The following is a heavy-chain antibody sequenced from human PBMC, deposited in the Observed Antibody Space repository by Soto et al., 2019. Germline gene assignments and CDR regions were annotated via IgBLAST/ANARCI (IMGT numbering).Heavy chain of an antibody. D-gene: IGHD3-10*01. Sequence: SETLSLTCTVSGGSISSSSYYGGWIRQPPGKGLEWIGYIYYSGSTNYNPSLKSRVTISVDTSKNQFSLKLSSVTAADTAVYYCARVWGGAFDFWGQGTMVTVSS. CDR2: IYYSGST. V-gene: IGHV4-61*05. J-gene: IGHJ3*01. CDR1: GGSISSSSYY. CDR3: ARVWGGAFDF.